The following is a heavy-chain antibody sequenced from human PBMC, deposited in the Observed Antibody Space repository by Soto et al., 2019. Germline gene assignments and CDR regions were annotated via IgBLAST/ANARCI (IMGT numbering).Heavy chain of an antibody. D-gene: IGHD5-18*01. CDR1: GYSSSNGYY. V-gene: IGHV4-38-2*02. Sequence: ETLSLTCAVSGYSSSNGYYWSWLRQPPGKGLEWIGEINHSGSTYYNPSLKSRVTISVDRSKNQFSLKLSSVTAADTAVYYCARDFGYRGGYNWFDHWGQGTLVTVSS. CDR2: INHSGST. CDR3: ARDFGYRGGYNWFDH. J-gene: IGHJ5*02.